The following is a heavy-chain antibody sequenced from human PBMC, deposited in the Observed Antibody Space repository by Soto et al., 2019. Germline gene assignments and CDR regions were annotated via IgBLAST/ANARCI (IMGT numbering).Heavy chain of an antibody. V-gene: IGHV1-46*01. CDR2: INPSEGST. D-gene: IGHD3-22*01. CDR3: ARDSPHDYFDSSGYDPLDI. Sequence: ASVKVSCKASVYTLTNYYIHWVRQAPGQGLEWMGIINPSEGSTDYPQKFRGRVSLTTDTSTTTVYMELSSLSSEDTAVYYCARDSPHDYFDSSGYDPLDIWGQGTLVTVSS. CDR1: VYTLTNYY. J-gene: IGHJ3*02.